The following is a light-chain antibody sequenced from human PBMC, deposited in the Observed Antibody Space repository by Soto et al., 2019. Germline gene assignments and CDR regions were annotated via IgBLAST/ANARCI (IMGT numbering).Light chain of an antibody. CDR3: AAWDDSLNGYV. Sequence: QSVLTQPPSASGTPGQRVTISCSGSSSNIGSNTVNWYHQLPGTAPKLLNYGNNQRPSGVPDRFSGSKSGTSASLAISGLQSEDEADYYCAAWDDSLNGYVFGTGTKVTVL. CDR1: SSNIGSNT. V-gene: IGLV1-44*01. CDR2: GNN. J-gene: IGLJ1*01.